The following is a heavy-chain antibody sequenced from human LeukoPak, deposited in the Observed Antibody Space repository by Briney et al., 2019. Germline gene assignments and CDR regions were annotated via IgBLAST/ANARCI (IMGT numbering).Heavy chain of an antibody. V-gene: IGHV3-23*01. D-gene: IGHD3/OR15-3a*01. CDR1: GFTFSSYA. Sequence: SGGSLRLSCAASGFTFSSYAMGWVRQAPGKGLEWVSAISGSGGSTYYADSVKGRFTISRDNSKNTLYLQMNSLRAEDTAVYYCAKEPHSSGDWLSLYFDYWGQGTLVTVSS. CDR2: ISGSGGST. CDR3: AKEPHSSGDWLSLYFDY. J-gene: IGHJ4*02.